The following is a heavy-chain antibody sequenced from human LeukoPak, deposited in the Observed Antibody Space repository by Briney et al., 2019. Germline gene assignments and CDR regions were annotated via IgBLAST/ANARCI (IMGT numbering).Heavy chain of an antibody. CDR3: ARGGSYYPT. J-gene: IGHJ4*02. D-gene: IGHD3-10*01. V-gene: IGHV3-7*03. CDR1: GFTFSTYW. CDR2: IKQDGSEK. Sequence: GGSLRLSCAASGFTFSTYWMSWVRQAPGKGLEWVANIKQDGSEKYYVDSVKGRFTISRDNAENSLYLQMYSLRAEDTAVYYCARGGSYYPTWGQGTLVTVSS.